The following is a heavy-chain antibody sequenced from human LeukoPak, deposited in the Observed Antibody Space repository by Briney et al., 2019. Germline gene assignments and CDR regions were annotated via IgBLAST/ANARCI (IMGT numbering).Heavy chain of an antibody. CDR2: IYGGDNT. J-gene: IGHJ4*02. D-gene: IGHD6-19*01. Sequence: GGSLRLSCAASGFTVSINYISCVRHAPGKGRECGSVIYGGDNTYYADDVKGRFTISRDNSKNALHLQMNSLRAEDTAVYYCATLMSSTRVVNFDLCGQGTPVTVSS. V-gene: IGHV3-66*01. CDR3: ATLMSSTRVVNFDL. CDR1: GFTVSINY.